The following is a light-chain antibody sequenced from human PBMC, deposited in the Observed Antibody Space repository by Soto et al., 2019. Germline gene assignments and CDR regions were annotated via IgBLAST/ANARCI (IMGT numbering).Light chain of an antibody. V-gene: IGKV3-20*01. CDR3: QHFGSSPPVT. J-gene: IGKJ5*01. CDR1: QFTNGKY. CDR2: GAS. Sequence: DIVLTQAPDNLSVSPGESATLSCRVSQFTNGKYVAWYQQRHGLPPRLLLYGASKRAPGIPDRFRGSGSGSELTLTISAVEPEDFAVYFCQHFGSSPPVTFGQGTRLEIK.